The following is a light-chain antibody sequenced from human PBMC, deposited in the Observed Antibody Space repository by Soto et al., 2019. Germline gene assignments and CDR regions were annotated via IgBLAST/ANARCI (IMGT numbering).Light chain of an antibody. J-gene: IGKJ5*01. CDR3: QQRNSWPPTFT. CDR1: QSVTNY. V-gene: IGKV3-11*01. Sequence: EIVLTQSPATLSLSPGEGATLSCRASQSVTNYLAWYQQKPGQAPRLLIYDASSRATGIPARFSGSGSGTDFTLTISSLEPEDFAVYYCQQRNSWPPTFTFGQGTRLEIK. CDR2: DAS.